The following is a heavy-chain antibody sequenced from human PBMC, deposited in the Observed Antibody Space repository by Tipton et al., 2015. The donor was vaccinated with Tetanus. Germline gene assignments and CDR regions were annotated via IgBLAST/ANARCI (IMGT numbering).Heavy chain of an antibody. V-gene: IGHV3-30*03. CDR3: TRASITNRFDP. CDR2: ISYDGSNK. Sequence: SLRLSCAASGFTFSSYGMHWVRQAPGKGLEWVAVISYDGSNKYYADSVKGRFTISRDNSKNTLYLQMNSLRAEDTAMYYCTRASITNRFDPWGQGTLVTVSS. CDR1: GFTFSSYG. J-gene: IGHJ5*02. D-gene: IGHD1-14*01.